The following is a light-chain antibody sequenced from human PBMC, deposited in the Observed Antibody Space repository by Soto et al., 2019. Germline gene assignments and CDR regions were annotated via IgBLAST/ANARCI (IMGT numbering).Light chain of an antibody. CDR2: AAS. Sequence: IQLTQSPSSLSASVGDRVTITCRASQGISSYLAWYQQKPGKAPKLLIYAASTLQSGVPSRFSGSGSGTDFTLTISSLQPEDFATYSCQQLKTYPLTFGGGTKVEIK. CDR3: QQLKTYPLT. J-gene: IGKJ4*01. V-gene: IGKV1-9*01. CDR1: QGISSY.